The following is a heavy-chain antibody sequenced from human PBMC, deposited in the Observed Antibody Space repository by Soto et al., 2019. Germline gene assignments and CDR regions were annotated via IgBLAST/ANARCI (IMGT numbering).Heavy chain of an antibody. Sequence: QVQLHESGPGLVKPSETLSLTCTVSGDSMAPYYWTWIRQPPGRELEWLGYIYSSGTTKYNPSLKSRLSISIDTAKSQFSLRLNSVTADDTVVYYCARTGGYERRPPDHWGPGTLVIVSS. D-gene: IGHD6-13*01. CDR2: IYSSGTT. CDR1: GDSMAPYY. J-gene: IGHJ4*02. V-gene: IGHV4-4*08. CDR3: ARTGGYERRPPDH.